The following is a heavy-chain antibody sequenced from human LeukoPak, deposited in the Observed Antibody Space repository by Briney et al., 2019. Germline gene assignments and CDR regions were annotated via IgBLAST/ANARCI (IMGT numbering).Heavy chain of an antibody. V-gene: IGHV3-30-3*01. Sequence: GGSLRLSCAASGFTFSGYAMHWVRQAPGKGLEWVALISYDESYKYYADSVKGRFTISRDNSKNTLFLQMNSLRAEDTAVYYCARVQWELLYPDYWGQGTLVTVSS. D-gene: IGHD1-26*01. CDR2: ISYDESYK. CDR3: ARVQWELLYPDY. CDR1: GFTFSGYA. J-gene: IGHJ4*02.